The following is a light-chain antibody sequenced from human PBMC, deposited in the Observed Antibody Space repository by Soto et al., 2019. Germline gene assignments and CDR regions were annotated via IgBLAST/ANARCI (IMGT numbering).Light chain of an antibody. Sequence: QSALTQPASVSGSPGQSIIISCTGTSSDVGGYNYVSWYQQHPGKAPKLMIYDVSNRPSGVSNRFSGSKSGNTASLTISGLQAEDEADYYCSSYTSSSTPQVVFGGGTKLTVL. J-gene: IGLJ2*01. CDR1: SSDVGGYNY. CDR3: SSYTSSSTPQVV. V-gene: IGLV2-14*01. CDR2: DVS.